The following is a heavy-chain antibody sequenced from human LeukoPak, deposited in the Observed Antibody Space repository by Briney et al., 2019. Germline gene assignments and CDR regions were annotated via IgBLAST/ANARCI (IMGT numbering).Heavy chain of an antibody. CDR3: AAMGLDYGDPLDN. Sequence: ASVKVSCKASGGTFSSYAISWVRQAPGQGLEWMGGIIPIFGTANYAQKFQGRVTITTDESTSTAYMELSSLRSEDTAVYYCAAMGLDYGDPLDNWGQGTLVTVSS. CDR2: IIPIFGTA. J-gene: IGHJ4*02. D-gene: IGHD4-17*01. CDR1: GGTFSSYA. V-gene: IGHV1-69*05.